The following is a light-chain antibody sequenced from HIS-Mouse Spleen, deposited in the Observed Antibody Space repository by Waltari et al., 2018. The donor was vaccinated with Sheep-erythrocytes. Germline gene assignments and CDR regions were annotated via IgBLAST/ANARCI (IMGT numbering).Light chain of an antibody. J-gene: IGLJ2*01. CDR1: TLGDQY. Sequence: SYELTQPPSVSVSPAQTASIPCSGHTLGDQYACWYQQKPGQSPVLVIYQDSKRPSGIPGRFSGSNSGNTATLTISGTQAMDEADYYCQAWDSSTVVFGGGTKLTVL. CDR2: QDS. CDR3: QAWDSSTVV. V-gene: IGLV3-1*01.